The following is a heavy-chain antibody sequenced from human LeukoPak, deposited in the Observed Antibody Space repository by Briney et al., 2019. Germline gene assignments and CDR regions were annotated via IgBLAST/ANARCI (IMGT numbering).Heavy chain of an antibody. CDR1: GGSFSGYY. D-gene: IGHD6-6*01. J-gene: IGHJ6*03. V-gene: IGHV4-34*01. CDR3: ARSGPYSSSSHYYYYYMDV. Sequence: PSETLSLTCAVSGGSFSGYYWSWVRQPPGKGLEWIGEINHSGSTNYNPSLKSRGTISVDTSKNQFSLKLSSVTAADTAVYYCARSGPYSSSSHYYYYYMDVWGKGTTVTVSS. CDR2: INHSGST.